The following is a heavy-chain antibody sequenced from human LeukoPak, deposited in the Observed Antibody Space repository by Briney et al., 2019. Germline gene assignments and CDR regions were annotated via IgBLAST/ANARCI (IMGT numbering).Heavy chain of an antibody. Sequence: KTSETLSLTCTVSGGSISSYYWSWIRQPPGKGLEWIGYIYYSGSTNYNPSLKSRVTISVAASKNQFSLKLSSVTAADTAVYYCARGPPEARYCSSTSCPPDYYYGMDVWGQGTTVTVSS. CDR3: ARGPPEARYCSSTSCPPDYYYGMDV. CDR2: IYYSGST. J-gene: IGHJ6*02. V-gene: IGHV4-59*08. D-gene: IGHD2-2*01. CDR1: GGSISSYY.